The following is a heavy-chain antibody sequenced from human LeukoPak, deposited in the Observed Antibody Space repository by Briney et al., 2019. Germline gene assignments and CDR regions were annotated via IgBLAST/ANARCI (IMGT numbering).Heavy chain of an antibody. CDR2: ISSDGSDK. CDR3: ARDYPADY. CDR1: GFPFSSYP. Sequence: GGSLRLSFAPSGFPFSSYPMHWFRQAPGKGLEWVALISSDGSDKKYADSVKGRFTISRDNSKNTLYLQMHSLGVEDTAVYYCARDYPADYWGQGTLVTVSS. J-gene: IGHJ4*02. V-gene: IGHV3-30-3*01.